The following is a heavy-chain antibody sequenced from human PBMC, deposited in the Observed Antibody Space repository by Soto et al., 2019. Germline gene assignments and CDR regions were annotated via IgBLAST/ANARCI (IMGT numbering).Heavy chain of an antibody. V-gene: IGHV4-31*03. CDR3: AREHDY. CDR1: GGSISSGGYY. Sequence: PSETLSLTSTVSGGSISSGGYYGSLNSQHPGKGLEWIGYIYYSGSTYYNPSLKSRVTISVDTSKNQFSLKLSSVTAADTAVYYFAREHDYWGQGTLVTVSS. J-gene: IGHJ4*02. CDR2: IYYSGST.